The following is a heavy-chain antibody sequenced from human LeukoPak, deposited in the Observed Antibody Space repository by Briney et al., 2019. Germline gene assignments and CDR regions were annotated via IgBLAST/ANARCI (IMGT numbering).Heavy chain of an antibody. CDR1: GGSVSDYY. J-gene: IGHJ6*03. V-gene: IGHV4-59*02. Sequence: SETLSLTCTVSGGSVSDYYWTWIRQPPGKGLEWIGYVDHTGSTNFNPSLNGRVSISRDTTNNLFSLRLRSVTAADTAVYFCARGRVSSSTWYSTYYYYFCMDVWGKGTTVTVSS. CDR3: ARGRVSSSTWYSTYYYYFCMDV. CDR2: VDHTGST. D-gene: IGHD1-1*01.